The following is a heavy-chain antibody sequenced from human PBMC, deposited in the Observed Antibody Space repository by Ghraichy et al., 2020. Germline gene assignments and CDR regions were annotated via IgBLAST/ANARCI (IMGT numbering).Heavy chain of an antibody. V-gene: IGHV4-39*07. CDR1: GGSISSSSYY. J-gene: IGHJ5*02. Sequence: SETLSLTCTVSGGSISSSSYYWGWIRQPPGKGLEWIGSIYYSGSTYYNPSLKSRVTISVDTSKNQFSLKLSSVTAADTAVYYCARDQGGGTLFLEWLLFGFGWFDPWGQGTLVTVSS. CDR3: ARDQGGGTLFLEWLLFGFGWFDP. D-gene: IGHD3-3*01. CDR2: IYYSGST.